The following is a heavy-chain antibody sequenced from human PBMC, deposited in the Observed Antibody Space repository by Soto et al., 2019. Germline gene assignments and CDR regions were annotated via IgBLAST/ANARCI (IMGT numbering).Heavy chain of an antibody. CDR1: GGSISSSSYY. D-gene: IGHD3-22*01. V-gene: IGHV4-39*01. CDR2: IYYSGST. CDR3: ARHLPPPHSSGYYYHYYYYGMDV. Sequence: ETLSLTCTVSGGSISSSSYYWGWIRQPPGKGLEWIGSIYYSGSTYYNPSLKSRVTISVDTSKNQFSLKLSSVTAADTAVYYCARHLPPPHSSGYYYHYYYYGMDVWGQGTTV. J-gene: IGHJ6*02.